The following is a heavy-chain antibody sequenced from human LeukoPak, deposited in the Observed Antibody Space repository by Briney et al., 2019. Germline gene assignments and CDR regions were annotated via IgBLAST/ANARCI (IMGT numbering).Heavy chain of an antibody. CDR2: INHSGST. V-gene: IGHV4-34*01. J-gene: IGHJ4*02. CDR3: ARGLGGDCSGGSCYHTPDFDY. Sequence: SETLSLTCAVYGGSFSGYYWSWIRQPPGKGLEWIGEINHSGSTNYNPSLKRRVTISVDTSKNQFSLKLSSVTAADTAVYYCARGLGGDCSGGSCYHTPDFDYWGQGTLVTVSS. D-gene: IGHD2-15*01. CDR1: GGSFSGYY.